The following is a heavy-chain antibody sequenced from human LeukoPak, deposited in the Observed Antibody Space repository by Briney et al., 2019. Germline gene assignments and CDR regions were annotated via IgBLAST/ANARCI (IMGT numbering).Heavy chain of an antibody. CDR3: ARRGYSYGYYYYYYGMDV. V-gene: IGHV3-11*01. D-gene: IGHD5-18*01. Sequence: KPGGSLRLSCAASGFTFSDYYMSWIRRAPGKGLEWVSYISSSGSTIYYADSVKGRFTISRDNAKNSLYLQMNSLRAEDAAVYYCARRGYSYGYYYYYYGMDVWGQGTTVTVSS. J-gene: IGHJ6*02. CDR1: GFTFSDYY. CDR2: ISSSGSTI.